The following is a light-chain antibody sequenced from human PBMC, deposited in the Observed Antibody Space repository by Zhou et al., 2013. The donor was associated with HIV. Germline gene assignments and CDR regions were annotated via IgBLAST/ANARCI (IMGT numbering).Light chain of an antibody. CDR1: QSISNY. J-gene: IGKJ1*01. CDR2: AAS. CDR3: QKYNSALWS. V-gene: IGKV1-27*01. Sequence: DIQMTQSPSSLSASVGDRVTITCRASQSISNYLNWYQQKPGKAPKLLIYAASTLQSGVPSRFSGSGSGTDFTLTINSLQPEDVATYYCQKYNSALWSFGRGTKVEIK.